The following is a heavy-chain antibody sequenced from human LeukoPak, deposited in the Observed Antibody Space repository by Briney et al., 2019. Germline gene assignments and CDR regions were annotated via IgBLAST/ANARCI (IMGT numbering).Heavy chain of an antibody. CDR2: INHSGST. D-gene: IGHD4-17*01. J-gene: IGHJ4*02. Sequence: PSETLSLTCVVYGGSFSGYYWTWIRQPPGKGLEWIGEINHSGSTNYNPSLKSRVTISVDTSKNQFSLKLSSVTAADTAVYYCARGPDYGDYYFDYWGQGTLVTVSS. CDR3: ARGPDYGDYYFDY. CDR1: GGSFSGYY. V-gene: IGHV4-34*01.